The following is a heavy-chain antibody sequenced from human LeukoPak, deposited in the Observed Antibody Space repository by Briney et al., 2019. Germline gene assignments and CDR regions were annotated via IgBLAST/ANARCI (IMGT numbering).Heavy chain of an antibody. V-gene: IGHV3-7*05. CDR1: GXTFSTYY. D-gene: IGHD3-3*02. CDR3: VRDRTYSNGIFGPYYDAYDI. Sequence: GGSLRLSCAASGXTFSTYYMSWVRQAPGKGLEWVANIKENGFEKNYADSVKGRFTISRDNAMDSLHLQINSLTAEDTAVYYCVRDRTYSNGIFGPYYDAYDIWGHGTMVTVSS. J-gene: IGHJ3*02. CDR2: IKENGFEK.